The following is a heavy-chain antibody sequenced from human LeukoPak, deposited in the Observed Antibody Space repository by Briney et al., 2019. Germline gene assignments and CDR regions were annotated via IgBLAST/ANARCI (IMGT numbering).Heavy chain of an antibody. D-gene: IGHD4-11*01. CDR3: ALQSGPMTTVDY. J-gene: IGHJ4*02. CDR1: GYAFTSYG. CDR2: ISAYNGNT. V-gene: IGHV1-18*01. Sequence: VASVKVSCKASGYAFTSYGISWVRQAPGQGLEWMGWISAYNGNTNYAQKLQGRVTMTTDTSTSTAYMELRSLRSDDTAVYYCALQSGPMTTVDYWGQGTLVTVSS.